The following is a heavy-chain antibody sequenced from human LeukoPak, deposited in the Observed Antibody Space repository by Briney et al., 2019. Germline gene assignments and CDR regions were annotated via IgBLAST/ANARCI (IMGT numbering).Heavy chain of an antibody. Sequence: SETLSLTCTVSGGSISGYYWSWIRQPPGKGLEWIGYIYYSGSTNYNPSLKSRVTISVDTSKNQFSLKLSSVTAADTAVYYCARQSTYYDFWSGYSAGRYFDYWGQGTLVTVSS. CDR3: ARQSTYYDFWSGYSAGRYFDY. CDR2: IYYSGST. J-gene: IGHJ4*02. V-gene: IGHV4-59*01. CDR1: GGSISGYY. D-gene: IGHD3-3*01.